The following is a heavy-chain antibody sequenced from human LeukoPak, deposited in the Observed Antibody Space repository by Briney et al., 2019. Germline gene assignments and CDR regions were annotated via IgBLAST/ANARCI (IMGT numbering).Heavy chain of an antibody. CDR1: GGSISSYY. D-gene: IGHD6-13*01. CDR2: IYTSGST. V-gene: IGHV4-4*08. J-gene: IGHJ4*02. CDR3: ARDSGAAAGTPFDY. Sequence: SETLSLTCTVSGGSISSYYWSWIRQPPGKGLEWIGRIYTSGSTNYNPSLKSRVTISVDTSKNQFSLKLSSVTAADTAVYYCARDSGAAAGTPFDYWGQGTLVTVSS.